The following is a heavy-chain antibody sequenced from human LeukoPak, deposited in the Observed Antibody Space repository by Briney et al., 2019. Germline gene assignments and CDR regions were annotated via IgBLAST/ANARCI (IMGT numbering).Heavy chain of an antibody. V-gene: IGHV4-34*01. CDR3: ARVPPPYCSGGSCYRQYYFDY. CDR1: GGSFSGYY. J-gene: IGHJ4*02. CDR2: INHSGST. Sequence: SETLSLTCAVYGGSFSGYYWSWIRQPPGKGLEWIGEINHSGSTNYNPSLKSRVTISLDTSRNQFSLNLNSVTAADTAVYYCARVPPPYCSGGSCYRQYYFDYWGQGTLVTVSS. D-gene: IGHD2-15*01.